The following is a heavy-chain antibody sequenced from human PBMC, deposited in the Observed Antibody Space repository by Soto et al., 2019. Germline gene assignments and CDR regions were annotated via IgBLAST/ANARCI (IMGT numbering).Heavy chain of an antibody. CDR1: GFTFSSYG. CDR3: AKLGGRDSSGYLGI. J-gene: IGHJ3*02. CDR2: MSYDGSNK. V-gene: IGHV3-30*18. Sequence: PGGFLRLSCAASGFTFSSYGMHWVRQAPGKGLGWVAVMSYDGSNKYYADSVKGRFTISRDDSKNTLYLQMNSLRAEDTAVYYCAKLGGRDSSGYLGIWGQGTMVTVSS. D-gene: IGHD3-22*01.